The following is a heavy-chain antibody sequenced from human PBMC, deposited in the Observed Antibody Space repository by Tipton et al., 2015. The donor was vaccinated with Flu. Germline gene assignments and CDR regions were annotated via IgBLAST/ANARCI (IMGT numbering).Heavy chain of an antibody. CDR2: INHSGST. CDR1: GGSFSGYY. Sequence: TLSLTCAVYGGSFSGYYWSWIRQPPGKGLEWIGEINHSGSTNYNPSLKSRVTISVDTSKNQFSLKLSSVTAADTAVYYCARIPRGGAFDIWGQGTMVTVSS. D-gene: IGHD2-21*01. CDR3: ARIPRGGAFDI. V-gene: IGHV4-34*01. J-gene: IGHJ3*02.